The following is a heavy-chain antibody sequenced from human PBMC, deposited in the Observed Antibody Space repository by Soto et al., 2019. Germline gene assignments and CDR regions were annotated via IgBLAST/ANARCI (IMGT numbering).Heavy chain of an antibody. V-gene: IGHV4-59*01. CDR1: GGSISSYY. CDR3: GNASRSRYTFDY. D-gene: IGHD3-10*01. J-gene: IGHJ4*02. Sequence: SETLSLTCTVSGGSISSYYWSWIRQPPGKGLEWIGYIFYSGSTNYNPSLKSRVTMSLDTSKNQLSLKLSSVTVADTAVYYCGNASRSRYTFDYWGQGTLVTVSS. CDR2: IFYSGST.